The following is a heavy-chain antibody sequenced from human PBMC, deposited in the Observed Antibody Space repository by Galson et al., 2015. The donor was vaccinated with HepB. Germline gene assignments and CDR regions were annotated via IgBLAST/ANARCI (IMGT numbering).Heavy chain of an antibody. V-gene: IGHV3-21*01. CDR3: ARDLGIAVGVDY. Sequence: SLRLSCAASGFTFSSYSMNWVRQAPGKGLEWVSSISSSSSYIYYADSVKGRFTISRDNAKNSLYLQMNSLRAEDTAVYYCARDLGIAVGVDYWGQGTLVTVSS. J-gene: IGHJ4*02. CDR1: GFTFSSYS. CDR2: ISSSSSYI. D-gene: IGHD6-19*01.